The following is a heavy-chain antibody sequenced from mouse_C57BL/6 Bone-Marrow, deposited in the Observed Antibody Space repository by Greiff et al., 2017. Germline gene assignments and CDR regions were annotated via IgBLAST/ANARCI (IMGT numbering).Heavy chain of an antibody. CDR1: GFTFSSYA. CDR3: TREPPITTVVADWYFDV. Sequence: EVKLMESGEGLVKPGGSLKLSCAASGFTFSSYAMSWVRQTPEKRLEWVAYISSGGDYIYYADTVKGRFTISRDNARNTLYLQMSSLKSEDTAMYYCTREPPITTVVADWYFDVWGTGTTVTVSS. V-gene: IGHV5-9-1*02. D-gene: IGHD1-1*01. J-gene: IGHJ1*03. CDR2: ISSGGDYI.